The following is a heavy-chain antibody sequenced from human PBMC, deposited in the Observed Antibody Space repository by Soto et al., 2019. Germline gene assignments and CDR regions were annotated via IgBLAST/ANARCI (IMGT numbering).Heavy chain of an antibody. CDR1: GFTFSSYA. V-gene: IGHV3-23*01. Sequence: GGSLRLSCAASGFTFSSYAMSWVRQAPGKGLEWVSAISGSGGSTYYADSVKGRFTISRDNSKNTLYLQMNSLRAEDTAVYYCAKDLVRRSSGPVDYWAQGTLVTVSS. CDR3: AKDLVRRSSGPVDY. CDR2: ISGSGGST. D-gene: IGHD3-22*01. J-gene: IGHJ4*02.